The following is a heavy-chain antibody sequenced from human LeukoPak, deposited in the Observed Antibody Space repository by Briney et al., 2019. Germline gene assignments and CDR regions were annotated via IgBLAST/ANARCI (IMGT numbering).Heavy chain of an antibody. V-gene: IGHV1-18*01. CDR2: ISAYNGNT. Sequence: ASVKVSCKASGYTFTSYGISWVRQAPGQGREWMGWISAYNGNTNYAQKFQGRVTLTTDTSTSTAYMEGRSLTSADTAVYYCARGLQIGFLEYWGQGTLVTVSS. CDR3: ARGLQIGFLEY. CDR1: GYTFTSYG. J-gene: IGHJ4*02. D-gene: IGHD4-11*01.